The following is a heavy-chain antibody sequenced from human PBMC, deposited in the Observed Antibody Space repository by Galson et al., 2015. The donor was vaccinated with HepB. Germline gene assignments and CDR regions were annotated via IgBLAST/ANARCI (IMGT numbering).Heavy chain of an antibody. J-gene: IGHJ4*02. V-gene: IGHV3-21*01. CDR3: ARGDCSSTSCYHFDY. D-gene: IGHD2-2*01. CDR1: GFTFSSYS. CDR2: ISSSSSYI. Sequence: SLRLSCAASGFTFSSYSMNWVRQAPGKGLEWVSSISSSSSYIYYADSVKGRFTISRDNAKNSLYLQMNSLRAEDTAVYYCARGDCSSTSCYHFDYWGQGTLVTVSS.